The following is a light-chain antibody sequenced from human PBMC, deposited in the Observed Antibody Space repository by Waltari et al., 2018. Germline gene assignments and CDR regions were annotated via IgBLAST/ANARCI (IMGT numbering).Light chain of an antibody. CDR2: WAS. V-gene: IGKV4-1*01. Sequence: DIVMTQSPDSLAVSLGERATINCKSSQTVLYSSNNKNFLAWYQQKAGQPPKLLINWASTLEFGVPDRFSGSGSGTDFTLTISSLQAEDVAVYYCQQYYRTPPTFGQGTKLEIK. J-gene: IGKJ2*01. CDR3: QQYYRTPPT. CDR1: QTVLYSSNNKNF.